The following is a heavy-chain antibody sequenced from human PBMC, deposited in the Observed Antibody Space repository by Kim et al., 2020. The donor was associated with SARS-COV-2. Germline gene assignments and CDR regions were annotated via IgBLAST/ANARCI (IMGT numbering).Heavy chain of an antibody. Sequence: SETLSLTCAVSGGSISSSNWWSWVRQPPGKGLEWIGEIYHSGSTNYNPSLKSRVTISVDKSKNQFSLKLSSVTAADTAVYYCARDLYSSSWGSYYYGMDVWGQGTTVTVSS. CDR1: GGSISSSNW. CDR3: ARDLYSSSWGSYYYGMDV. V-gene: IGHV4-4*02. CDR2: IYHSGST. D-gene: IGHD6-13*01. J-gene: IGHJ6*02.